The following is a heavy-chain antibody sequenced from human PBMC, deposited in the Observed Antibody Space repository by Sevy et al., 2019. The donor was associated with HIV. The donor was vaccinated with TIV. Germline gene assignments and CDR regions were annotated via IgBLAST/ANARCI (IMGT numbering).Heavy chain of an antibody. CDR1: GGSISSGDYY. J-gene: IGHJ6*02. CDR2: IYYSGST. V-gene: IGHV4-30-4*01. Sequence: SETLSLTCTVSGGSISSGDYYWSWIRQPPGKGLEWIGYIYYSGSTYYNPSLKSRVTLSVDTSKNQFSLKLSSVTAADTAVYYCARLWFGEFGGMDVWGQGTTVTVSS. CDR3: ARLWFGEFGGMDV. D-gene: IGHD3-10*01.